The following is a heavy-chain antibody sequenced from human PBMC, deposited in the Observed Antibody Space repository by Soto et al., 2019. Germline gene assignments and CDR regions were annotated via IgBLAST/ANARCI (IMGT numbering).Heavy chain of an antibody. D-gene: IGHD1-7*01. J-gene: IGHJ4*02. CDR1: GGSFSGYY. Sequence: SETLSLTCAVYGGSFSGYYWSWIRQPPGKGLEWIGEINHSGSTNYNPSLKSRVTISVDTSKNQFSLKLSSVTAADTAVYYGARSEGITGTTSYYFDYWGQGTLVTVSS. V-gene: IGHV4-34*01. CDR2: INHSGST. CDR3: ARSEGITGTTSYYFDY.